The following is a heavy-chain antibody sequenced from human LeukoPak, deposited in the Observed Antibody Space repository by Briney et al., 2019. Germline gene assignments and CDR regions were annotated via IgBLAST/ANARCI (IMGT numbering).Heavy chain of an antibody. Sequence: GGSLRLSCAASGFTVRSDYMSWVRQAPGKGLEWVSSIYIGGRTFYADSVQDRFTISRDNSKNTLYLQMNSLRAEDTAVYYCARDGLYYDFWSGIYYYYYMDVWGKGTTVTVSS. CDR3: ARDGLYYDFWSGIYYYYYMDV. CDR1: GFTVRSDY. J-gene: IGHJ6*03. CDR2: IYIGGRT. D-gene: IGHD3-3*01. V-gene: IGHV3-66*01.